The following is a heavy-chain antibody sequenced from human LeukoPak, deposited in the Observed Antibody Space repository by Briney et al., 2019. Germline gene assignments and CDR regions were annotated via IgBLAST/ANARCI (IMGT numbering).Heavy chain of an antibody. V-gene: IGHV4-34*01. D-gene: IGHD3-16*01. CDR3: ARHYGP. J-gene: IGHJ5*02. CDR2: IYDSGST. Sequence: SETLSLTCAVYGGSFSGYYWSWIRQPPGKGLEWIGSIYDSGSTYYNPSLKSRATISVDTSKNQFSLKLNSVTAADTAVYYCARHYGPWGQETLVTVSS. CDR1: GGSFSGYY.